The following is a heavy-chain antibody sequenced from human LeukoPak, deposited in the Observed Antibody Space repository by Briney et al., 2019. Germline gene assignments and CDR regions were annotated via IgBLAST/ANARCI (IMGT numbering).Heavy chain of an antibody. V-gene: IGHV3-30*02. D-gene: IGHD6-13*01. CDR3: AKDPFHSSSWYYFDY. Sequence: GGSLRLSCAASGFTFSSYGMHWVRQAPGKGLEWVAFIRYDGSNRYYADSVKGRFTISRDNSKNTLHLHMNSLRAEDTAVYYCAKDPFHSSSWYYFDYWGQGTLVTVSS. CDR2: IRYDGSNR. J-gene: IGHJ4*02. CDR1: GFTFSSYG.